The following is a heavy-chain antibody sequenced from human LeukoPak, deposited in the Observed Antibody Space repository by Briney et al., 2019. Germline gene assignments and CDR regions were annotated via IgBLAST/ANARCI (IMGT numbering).Heavy chain of an antibody. D-gene: IGHD3-10*01. J-gene: IGHJ5*02. CDR2: IYHSGST. CDR1: GGSISSGGYS. CDR3: ARVHNYYGSGSYYNVGMDWFDP. V-gene: IGHV4-30-2*01. Sequence: PSETLSLTCAVSGGSISSGGYSWSWIRQPPGKGLEWIGYIYHSGSTYYNPSLKSRATISVDRSKNQFSLKLSSVTAADTAVYYCARVHNYYGSGSYYNVGMDWFDPWGQGTLVTVSS.